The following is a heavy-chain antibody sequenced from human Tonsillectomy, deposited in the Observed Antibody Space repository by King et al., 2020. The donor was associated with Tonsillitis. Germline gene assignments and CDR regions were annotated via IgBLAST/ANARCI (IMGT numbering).Heavy chain of an antibody. CDR2: ISGSGGST. V-gene: IGHV3-23*04. Sequence: VQLVESGGGLVQPGGSLRLSFAASGFTFSSYAMSWVRQAPGKGLEWVSAISGSGGSTYYADSVKGRFTISRDNSKNTLYLQMNSLRAEDTAVYYCAKGSYDSSGYYYLYNWFDPWGQGTLVTVSS. CDR3: AKGSYDSSGYYYLYNWFDP. D-gene: IGHD3-22*01. J-gene: IGHJ5*02. CDR1: GFTFSSYA.